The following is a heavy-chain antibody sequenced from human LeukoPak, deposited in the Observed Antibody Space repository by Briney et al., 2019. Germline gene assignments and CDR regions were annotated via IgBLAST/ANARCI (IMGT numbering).Heavy chain of an antibody. D-gene: IGHD3-10*01. Sequence: ASVKVSCKASGYTFTGYYMHWVRQAPGQGLEWMGWINPNSGGTNYAQKFQGRVTMTRDTSISTAYMELSRLRSDDTAVYYCARGDYYGSGSYYGLSGRGDYWGQGTLVTVSS. CDR1: GYTFTGYY. CDR3: ARGDYYGSGSYYGLSGRGDY. CDR2: INPNSGGT. V-gene: IGHV1-2*02. J-gene: IGHJ4*02.